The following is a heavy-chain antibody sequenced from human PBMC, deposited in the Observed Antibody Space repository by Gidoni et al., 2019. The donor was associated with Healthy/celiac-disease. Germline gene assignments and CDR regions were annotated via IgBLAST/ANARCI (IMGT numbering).Heavy chain of an antibody. V-gene: IGHV4-34*01. J-gene: IGHJ4*02. CDR1: GGSFSGYY. CDR3: ARAPIYYYGSGSYYFDY. CDR2: INHSGST. D-gene: IGHD3-10*01. Sequence: QVQLQQWGAGLLKPSETLSLTCAVYGGSFSGYYWSWIRQPPGKGLEWIGEINHSGSTNYNPSLKSRVTISVDTPKNQFSLKLSSVTAADTAVYYCARAPIYYYGSGSYYFDYWGQGTLVTVSS.